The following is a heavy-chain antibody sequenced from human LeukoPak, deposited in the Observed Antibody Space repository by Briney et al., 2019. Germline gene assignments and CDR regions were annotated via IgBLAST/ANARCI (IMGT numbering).Heavy chain of an antibody. CDR3: ARSKYRLPSGKNWFDP. D-gene: IGHD2-2*01. Sequence: SETLSLTCTVSGYSISSGYYWGWIRQPPGKGVEWIGSIYHSGSTYYNPSLKSRVTISVDTSKNQFSLKLSSVTAADTAVYYCARSKYRLPSGKNWFDPWGQGTLVTVSS. V-gene: IGHV4-38-2*02. CDR1: GYSISSGYY. J-gene: IGHJ5*02. CDR2: IYHSGST.